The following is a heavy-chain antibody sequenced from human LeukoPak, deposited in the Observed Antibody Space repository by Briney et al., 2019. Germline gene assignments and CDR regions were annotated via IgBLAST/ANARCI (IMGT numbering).Heavy chain of an antibody. V-gene: IGHV1-69*04. CDR1: GGTFSSYA. J-gene: IGHJ6*02. CDR3: ARGVCGGDCYLRDYYYYGMDV. Sequence: ASVKVSCKASGGTFSSYAISWVRQAPGQGLEWMGRIIPIFGIANYAQKLQGRVTITADKSTSTAYMELSSLRSEDTAVYYCARGVCGGDCYLRDYYYYGMDVWGQGTTVTVSS. CDR2: IIPIFGIA. D-gene: IGHD2-21*02.